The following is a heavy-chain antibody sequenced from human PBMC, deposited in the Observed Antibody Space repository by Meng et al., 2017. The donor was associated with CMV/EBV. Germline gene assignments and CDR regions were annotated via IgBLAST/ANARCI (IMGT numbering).Heavy chain of an antibody. D-gene: IGHD2-2*02. CDR3: AKGKGGCSSTSCYTDCDY. V-gene: IGHV3-23*01. CDR2: ISGSGGST. CDR1: GFTFSSYA. Sequence: GGSLRLSCAASGFTFSSYAMSWVRQAPGKGLEWVSAISGSGGSTYYADSVKGRFTISRDNSKNTLYLQMNSLRAEDTAVYYCAKGKGGCSSTSCYTDCDYWGQGTLVTVSS. J-gene: IGHJ4*02.